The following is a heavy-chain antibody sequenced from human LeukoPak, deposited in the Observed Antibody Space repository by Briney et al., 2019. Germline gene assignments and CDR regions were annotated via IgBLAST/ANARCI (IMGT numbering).Heavy chain of an antibody. CDR3: ARDMRLYGSSGHFDS. CDR2: ISGSGGST. D-gene: IGHD6-13*01. J-gene: IGHJ4*02. V-gene: IGHV3-23*01. CDR1: GFTFSSYA. Sequence: AGGSLRLSCAASGFTFSSYAMSWVRQAPGKGLEWVSAISGSGGSTYYADSVKGRFSISRDNSKNTLYLQMNSLRVEDTAVYYCARDMRLYGSSGHFDSWGQGTLVTVSS.